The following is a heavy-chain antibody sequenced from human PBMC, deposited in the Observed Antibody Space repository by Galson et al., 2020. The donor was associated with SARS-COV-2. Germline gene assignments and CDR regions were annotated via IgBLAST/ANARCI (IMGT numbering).Heavy chain of an antibody. Sequence: SQTLSLTCTVSGYSVSTTNYWGWVRQPPGRGLEWIGSVYPSGTTYYNPSLKSRVTISVDTSKNQFSLRLDSVTAADTALYYCARQGVNMIGLVTVPGWYCDLWGRGTLVTVSS. CDR3: ARQGVNMIGLVTVPGWYCDL. D-gene: IGHD3-22*01. V-gene: IGHV4-38-2*02. CDR1: GYSVSTTNY. CDR2: VYPSGTT. J-gene: IGHJ2*01.